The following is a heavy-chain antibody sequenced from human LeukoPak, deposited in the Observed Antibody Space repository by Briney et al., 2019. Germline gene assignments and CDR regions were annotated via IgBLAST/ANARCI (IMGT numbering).Heavy chain of an antibody. CDR3: AKDRGENDYGDYGAFDI. CDR2: ISWNSGSI. CDR1: GFTFSDYY. Sequence: PGGSLRLSCAASGFTFSDYYMSWIRQAPGKGLEWVSGISWNSGSIGYADSVKGRFTISRDNAKNSLYLQMNSLRAEDTALYYCAKDRGENDYGDYGAFDIWGQGTMVTVSS. V-gene: IGHV3-9*01. J-gene: IGHJ3*02. D-gene: IGHD4-17*01.